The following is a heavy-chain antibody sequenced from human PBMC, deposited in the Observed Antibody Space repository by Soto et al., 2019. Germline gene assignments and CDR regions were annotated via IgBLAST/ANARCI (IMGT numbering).Heavy chain of an antibody. D-gene: IGHD3-10*01. J-gene: IGHJ4*02. Sequence: EVQLVESGGGLVKPGGSLRLSCAASGFTFSGYSMNWVRQAPGKGLEWVSSISSTSIYIYYADSVKGRFTISRDNAKNSPYLEMNSLRAEDTAVYSCARVSAGIYFEYWGQGTLVTVSS. V-gene: IGHV3-21*01. CDR3: ARVSAGIYFEY. CDR1: GFTFSGYS. CDR2: ISSTSIYI.